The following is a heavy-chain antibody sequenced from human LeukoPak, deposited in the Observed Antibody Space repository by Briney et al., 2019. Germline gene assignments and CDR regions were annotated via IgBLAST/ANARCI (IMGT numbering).Heavy chain of an antibody. CDR3: ARGVYDYVWGSYRKLPFDY. Sequence: SETLSLTCAVYGGSVNGYYWSWIRQPPGKALEWIGEIKHDGSTKYNSSLKSRVTISIDTSKNQFSLKLSSVTAADTAVYYCARGVYDYVWGSYRKLPFDYWGQGTLVTVSS. J-gene: IGHJ4*02. D-gene: IGHD3-16*02. CDR2: IKHDGST. V-gene: IGHV4-34*01. CDR1: GGSVNGYY.